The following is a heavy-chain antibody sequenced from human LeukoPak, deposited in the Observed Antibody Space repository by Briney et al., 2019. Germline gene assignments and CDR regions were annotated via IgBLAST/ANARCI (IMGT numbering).Heavy chain of an antibody. J-gene: IGHJ6*02. CDR1: GGSFSGYY. V-gene: IGHV4-34*01. CDR3: ARVLVVPAAMRDYYYYYGMDV. D-gene: IGHD2-2*01. CDR2: INHSGGT. Sequence: SETLSLTCAVYGGSFSGYYWSWIRQPPGKGLEWIGEINHSGGTNYNPSLKSRVTISVDTSKNQFSLKLSSVTAADTAVYYCARVLVVPAAMRDYYYYYGMDVWGQGTTVTVS.